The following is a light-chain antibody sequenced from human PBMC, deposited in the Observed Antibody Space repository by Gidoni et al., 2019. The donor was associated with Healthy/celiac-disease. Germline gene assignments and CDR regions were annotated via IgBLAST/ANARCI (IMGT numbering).Light chain of an antibody. J-gene: IGKJ4*01. CDR1: QSVSSY. V-gene: IGKV3-11*01. Sequence: DIVLPQSPATLSLSPGERATLSCRASQSVSSYLAWYQQKPGQAPRLLIYAASNRATGIPARFSGSGSGTDFTLTISSLEPEDFAVYYCQQRSNWPPETFGRGTKVEIK. CDR2: AAS. CDR3: QQRSNWPPET.